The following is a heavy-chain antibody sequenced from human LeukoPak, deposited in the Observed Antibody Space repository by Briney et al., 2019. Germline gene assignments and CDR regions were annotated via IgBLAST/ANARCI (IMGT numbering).Heavy chain of an antibody. CDR1: EFTFSNYP. CDR3: ARAYSGRYGLGYYYMDV. Sequence: GGSLRLSCAASEFTFSNYPMHWVRQAPGKGLEWVAVLSFDATNKDYAKSVKGRFTISRDNSKNTLYLQVNSLRAEDTAVYYCARAYSGRYGLGYYYMDVWGKGTTVTISS. D-gene: IGHD1-26*01. CDR2: LSFDATNK. V-gene: IGHV3-30*04. J-gene: IGHJ6*03.